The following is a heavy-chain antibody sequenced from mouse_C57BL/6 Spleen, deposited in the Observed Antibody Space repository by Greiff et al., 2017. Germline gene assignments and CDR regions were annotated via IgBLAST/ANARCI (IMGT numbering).Heavy chain of an antibody. CDR3: ARSDYGNPDY. V-gene: IGHV1-82*01. D-gene: IGHD2-1*01. CDR1: GYAFSSSW. J-gene: IGHJ2*01. CDR2: IYPGDGDT. Sequence: VQLQESGPELVKPGASVKISCKASGYAFSSSWMNWVKQRPGKGLEWIGRIYPGDGDTNYNGKFKGKATLTADKSSSTAYMQLSSLTSEDSAVYFCARSDYGNPDYWGQGTTLTVSS.